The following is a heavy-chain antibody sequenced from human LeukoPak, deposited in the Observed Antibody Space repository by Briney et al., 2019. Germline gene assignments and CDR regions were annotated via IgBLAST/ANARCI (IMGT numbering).Heavy chain of an antibody. CDR3: ARAGGWAREDYKADAFDI. CDR1: GYTFTNFG. Sequence: ASLKVSCKASGYTFTNFGISWVRQAPGQGLEWMGCISAYNGNTNYAQKVQGRVTMTADTSTSTAYMELRSLRSDDTAVYYCARAGGWAREDYKADAFDIWGQGTMVTVSS. D-gene: IGHD6-19*01. CDR2: ISAYNGNT. J-gene: IGHJ3*02. V-gene: IGHV1-18*01.